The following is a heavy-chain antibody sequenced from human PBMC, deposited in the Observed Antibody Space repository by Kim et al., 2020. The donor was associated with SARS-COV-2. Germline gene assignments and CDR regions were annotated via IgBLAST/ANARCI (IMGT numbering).Heavy chain of an antibody. J-gene: IGHJ6*02. CDR2: IWYDGSNK. Sequence: GGSLRLSCAASGFTFSSYGMHWVRQAPGKGLEWVAVIWYDGSNKYYADSVKGRFTISRDNSKNTLYLQMNSLRAEDTAVYYCAREMGLGKYYYYGMDVWGQGTTVTVSS. CDR1: GFTFSSYG. V-gene: IGHV3-33*01. CDR3: AREMGLGKYYYYGMDV. D-gene: IGHD1-1*01.